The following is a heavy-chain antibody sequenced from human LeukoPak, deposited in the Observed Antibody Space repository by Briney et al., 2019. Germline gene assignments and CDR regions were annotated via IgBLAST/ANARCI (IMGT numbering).Heavy chain of an antibody. CDR3: ASSGSYSEGWFDP. V-gene: IGHV4-61*02. CDR1: GGSISSGSYY. CDR2: IYTSGST. D-gene: IGHD1-26*01. J-gene: IGHJ5*02. Sequence: PSETLSLTCTVSGGSISSGSYYWSWIRQPAGKGLEWIGRIYTSGSTNYNPSLKSRVTISVDTSKNQFSLKLSSVTAADTAVYYCASSGSYSEGWFDPWGQGTLVTVS.